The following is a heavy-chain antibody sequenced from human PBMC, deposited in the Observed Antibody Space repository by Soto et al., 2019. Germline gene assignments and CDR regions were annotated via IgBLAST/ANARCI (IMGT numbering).Heavy chain of an antibody. CDR3: AXGHSSSPYYYYYYGMDV. CDR2: ISYDGSNK. CDR1: GFTFSSYA. V-gene: IGHV3-30-3*01. Sequence: GGSLRLSCAASGFTFSSYAMHWVRQAPGKGLEWVAVISYDGSNKYYADSVKGRFTISRDNSKNTLYLQMNSLRAEDTAVYYCAXGHSSSPYYYYYYGMDVWGQGTTVTVSS. J-gene: IGHJ6*02. D-gene: IGHD6-6*01.